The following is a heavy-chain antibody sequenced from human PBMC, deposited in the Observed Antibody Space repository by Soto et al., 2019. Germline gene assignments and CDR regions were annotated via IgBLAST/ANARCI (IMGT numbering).Heavy chain of an antibody. CDR2: INPEGGET. J-gene: IGHJ4*02. Sequence: ASVKVSCKASGYTFTSYYMNWVRQAPGQGLEWMGIINPEGGETTYAQKFQGRVTMTKDTSIDTAYMELSSLRSEDTAVYYCATIPHYYDSSDWGQGTLVTVSS. V-gene: IGHV1-46*01. CDR1: GYTFTSYY. D-gene: IGHD3-22*01. CDR3: ATIPHYYDSSD.